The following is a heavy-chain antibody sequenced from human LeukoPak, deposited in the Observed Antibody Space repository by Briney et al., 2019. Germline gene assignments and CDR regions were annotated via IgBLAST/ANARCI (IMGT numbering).Heavy chain of an antibody. Sequence: SETLSLTCTVSGGSISSYYWSWIRQPPGKGLEWIGYIYTSGSTNYNPSLKSRVTISVDTSKNQFSLKLSSVTAADTAVYYCARSTVSSRYYYYYMDVRGKGTTVTVSS. CDR1: GGSISSYY. CDR2: IYTSGST. V-gene: IGHV4-4*09. J-gene: IGHJ6*03. CDR3: ARSTVSSRYYYYYMDV. D-gene: IGHD4-11*01.